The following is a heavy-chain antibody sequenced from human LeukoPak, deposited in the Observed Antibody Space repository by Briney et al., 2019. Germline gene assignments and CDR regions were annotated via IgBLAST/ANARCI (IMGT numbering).Heavy chain of an antibody. CDR2: ITNSGSTI. D-gene: IGHD2-15*01. CDR1: GFTFSIFE. Sequence: GGSLRLSCPVSGFTFSIFEMNWVRQAPGKGLEWVAYITNSGSTIDYADSVKGRFTISRDKARNSLYLQMSSLIAEDTAVYYCVRGGGPSYKYNAFDIWGQGTMVTVSS. V-gene: IGHV3-48*03. J-gene: IGHJ3*02. CDR3: VRGGGPSYKYNAFDI.